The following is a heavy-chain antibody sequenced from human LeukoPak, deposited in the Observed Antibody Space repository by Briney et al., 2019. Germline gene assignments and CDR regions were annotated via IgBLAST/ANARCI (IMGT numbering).Heavy chain of an antibody. D-gene: IGHD6-13*01. CDR2: INHSGST. V-gene: IGHV4-34*01. CDR1: GGSFSGYY. CDR3: AREGIAAARGWFDP. Sequence: SETLSLTCAVYGGSFSGYYWSWIRQPPGKGLEWIGEINHSGSTNYNPSLKSRVTISVDTSKNQFSLKLSSVTAADTAVYYCAREGIAAARGWFDPWGQGNLVTVSS. J-gene: IGHJ5*02.